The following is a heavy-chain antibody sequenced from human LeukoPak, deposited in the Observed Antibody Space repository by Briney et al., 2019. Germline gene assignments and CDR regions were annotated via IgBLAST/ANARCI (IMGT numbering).Heavy chain of an antibody. Sequence: SETLSLTCAVYGGSISGHSWTWIRQPPGKGLEWIGEMNHSGGATYNPSLESRLTMSVDSSKNQFSLKLSSVSAADTAVYYCTRWGSWPYDYWGQGTLVTVSS. CDR1: GGSISGHS. J-gene: IGHJ4*02. CDR3: TRWGSWPYDY. V-gene: IGHV4-34*01. CDR2: MNHSGGA. D-gene: IGHD6-13*01.